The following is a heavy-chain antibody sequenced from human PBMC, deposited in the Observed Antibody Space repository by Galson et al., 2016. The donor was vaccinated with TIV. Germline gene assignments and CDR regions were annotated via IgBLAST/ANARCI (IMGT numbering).Heavy chain of an antibody. V-gene: IGHV4-38-2*01. D-gene: IGHD5-18*01. J-gene: IGHJ4*02. CDR3: VLEAYMYGWDS. CDR2: ISHSGNT. CDR1: GYSISSGYF. Sequence: ETLSLTCAVSGYSISSGYFWGWIRQSPGKGLEWVASISHSGNTYYNPSLNSRVAILVDASKNEFSLRLTSIIAAGTAIYYCVLEAYMYGWDSWGQGALVSVSS.